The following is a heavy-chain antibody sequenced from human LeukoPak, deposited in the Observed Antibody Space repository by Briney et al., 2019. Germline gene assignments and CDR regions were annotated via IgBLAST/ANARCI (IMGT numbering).Heavy chain of an antibody. CDR2: ISSSSSTI. J-gene: IGHJ5*02. V-gene: IGHV3-48*01. Sequence: GGSLRLSCAASGFTFSSYSMNWVRQAPGKGLEWVSYISSSSSTIYYADSVKGRFTISRDNAKNSLYLQMNSLRAEDTAVYYCARSNYYDSSGYYPWGQGTLVTVSS. D-gene: IGHD3-22*01. CDR3: ARSNYYDSSGYYP. CDR1: GFTFSSYS.